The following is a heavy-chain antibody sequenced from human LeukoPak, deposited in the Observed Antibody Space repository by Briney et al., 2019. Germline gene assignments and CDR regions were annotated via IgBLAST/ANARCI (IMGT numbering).Heavy chain of an antibody. CDR1: GGSISSISYY. J-gene: IGHJ4*02. D-gene: IGHD5-12*01. Sequence: SETLSLTCTVSGGSISSISYYWGWVRQPPGEGLEWIGTIYYSGSTYYNPSLKSRVSIYVDTSNNQFSLKLNCVTAADTAVYYCATAITPIGYYFDYSGQGTLVTVSS. V-gene: IGHV4-39*01. CDR3: ATAITPIGYYFDY. CDR2: IYYSGST.